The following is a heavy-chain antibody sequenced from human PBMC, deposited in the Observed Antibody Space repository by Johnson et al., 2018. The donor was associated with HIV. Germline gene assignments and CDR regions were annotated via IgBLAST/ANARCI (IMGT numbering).Heavy chain of an antibody. V-gene: IGHV3-74*02. Sequence: VQLVESGGGLIKPGGSLRLSCAASGVTFSNAWMSWVRQAPGKGLEWDGRINGDGSGITYADSVKGRFTISRDNAKNTLYLQMNSLRAEDTAVYYCASFWATGAFDIWGQGTMVTVSS. CDR3: ASFWATGAFDI. CDR2: INGDGSGI. J-gene: IGHJ3*02. CDR1: GVTFSNAW. D-gene: IGHD3-10*01.